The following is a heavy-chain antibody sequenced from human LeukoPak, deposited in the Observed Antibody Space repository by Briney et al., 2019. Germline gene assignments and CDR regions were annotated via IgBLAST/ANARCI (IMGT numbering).Heavy chain of an antibody. CDR3: ARDRGSTEFDY. V-gene: IGHV3-23*01. D-gene: IGHD1-26*01. J-gene: IGHJ4*02. CDR1: GFTFSSNA. Sequence: GGSLRLSCEASGFTFSSNAMSWVRQAPGKGLEWVSGIGGDVRTHYADSVKGRFTISRDNSKNTLYLQMNSLRAEDTAVYYCARDRGSTEFDYWGQGTLFTVSS. CDR2: IGGDVRT.